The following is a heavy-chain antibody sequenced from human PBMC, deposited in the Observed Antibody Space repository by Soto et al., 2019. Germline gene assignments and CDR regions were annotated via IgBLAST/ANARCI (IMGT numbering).Heavy chain of an antibody. D-gene: IGHD1-7*01. V-gene: IGHV3-15*07. Sequence: EVQVEESGGGLVKPGGSLRLSCAASGFTFSNAWMNWVRQAPGKGLEWVGRIKSKTDGGTTDYAAPVQGRFTISRDDSKNPLFLQKNSLKTEHTAVYFCTSGRGGARTTRGFDYWGQGTLVSVSS. CDR2: IKSKTDGGTT. CDR1: GFTFSNAW. J-gene: IGHJ4*02. CDR3: TSGRGGARTTRGFDY.